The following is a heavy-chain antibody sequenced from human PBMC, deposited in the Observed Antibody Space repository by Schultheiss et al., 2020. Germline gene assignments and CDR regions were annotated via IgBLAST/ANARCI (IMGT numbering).Heavy chain of an antibody. D-gene: IGHD3-10*01. Sequence: GESLKISCAASGFTFNSYAMHWVRQAPGRGLEWVANIKHDGSEKYYVDSVKGRFTISRDNAKNSLYLQMNSLRDEDTAVYYCARGPITDYWGQGTLVTVSS. J-gene: IGHJ4*02. V-gene: IGHV3-7*01. CDR3: ARGPITDY. CDR1: GFTFNSYA. CDR2: IKHDGSEK.